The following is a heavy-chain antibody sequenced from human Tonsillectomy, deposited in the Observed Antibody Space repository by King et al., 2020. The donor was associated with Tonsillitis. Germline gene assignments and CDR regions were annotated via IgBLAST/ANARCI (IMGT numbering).Heavy chain of an antibody. CDR3: ARDLRDYGFFDY. V-gene: IGHV3-21*01. CDR1: GFTFSSYS. Sequence: QLVQSGGGLVKPGGSLRLSCAASGFTFSSYSMNWVRQAPGKGLEWVSSISSSSSYIYYADSVKGRFTISRDNAKNSLYLQMNSLRAEDTAVYYCARDLRDYGFFDYWGQGTLVTVSS. CDR2: ISSSSSYI. J-gene: IGHJ4*02. D-gene: IGHD4-17*01.